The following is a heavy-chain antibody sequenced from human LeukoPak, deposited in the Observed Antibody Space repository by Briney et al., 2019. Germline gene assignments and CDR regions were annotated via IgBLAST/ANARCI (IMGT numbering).Heavy chain of an antibody. CDR2: ISTGGSTM. CDR3: AGGYYDSSGYYNGAY. Sequence: GGSLRLSCAVSGFTFSSYEMNWVRQAPGKGLEWVSYISTGGSTMYYADSVRGRFTISRDNAKNSLYLQMNSLRAEDTAVYYCAGGYYDSSGYYNGAYWGQGTLVTVSS. D-gene: IGHD3-22*01. CDR1: GFTFSSYE. V-gene: IGHV3-48*03. J-gene: IGHJ4*02.